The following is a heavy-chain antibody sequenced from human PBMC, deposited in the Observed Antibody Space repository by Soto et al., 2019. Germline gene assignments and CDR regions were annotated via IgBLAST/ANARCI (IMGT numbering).Heavy chain of an antibody. CDR1: GFTFDDYT. V-gene: IGHV3-43*01. J-gene: IGHJ4*02. CDR2: ISWDGGST. D-gene: IGHD6-19*01. Sequence: GGSLRFSCAASGFTFDDYTMHWVRQAPGKGLEWVSLISWDGGSTYYADSVKGRFTISRDNSKNSLYLQMNSLRTEDTALYYCAKDKGSSGWYRFDYWGQGTLVTVSS. CDR3: AKDKGSSGWYRFDY.